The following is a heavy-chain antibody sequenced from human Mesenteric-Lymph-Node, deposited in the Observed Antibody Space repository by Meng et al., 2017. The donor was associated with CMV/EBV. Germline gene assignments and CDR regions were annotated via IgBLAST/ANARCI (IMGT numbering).Heavy chain of an antibody. J-gene: IGHJ4*02. CDR1: GGSISSSIW. CDR2: IYYSGST. CDR3: ASNYERY. V-gene: IGHV4-4*03. Sequence: QVQLQESGPGLVKPPATLSLTCAGSGGSISSSIWWSWVRQPPGKGLEWIGEIYYSGSTNYNPSLKRRVTISVDKSKNQFSLKLSSVTAADTAVYYCASNYERYWGQGTRVTFDS. D-gene: IGHD3-3*01.